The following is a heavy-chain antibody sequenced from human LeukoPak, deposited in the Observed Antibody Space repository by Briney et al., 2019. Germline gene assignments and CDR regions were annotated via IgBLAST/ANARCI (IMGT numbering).Heavy chain of an antibody. CDR2: VYSGGST. CDR1: GFPFGDYW. Sequence: GGSLRLSCAGSGFPFGDYWMTWVRQAPGKGLEWVSLVYSGGSTYYADSVKGRFTISRANSKNTLYLQMNSLRAEDTAVYYCARGLRYFDYWGQGTLVTVSS. V-gene: IGHV3-66*01. CDR3: ARGLRYFDY. J-gene: IGHJ4*02. D-gene: IGHD2-15*01.